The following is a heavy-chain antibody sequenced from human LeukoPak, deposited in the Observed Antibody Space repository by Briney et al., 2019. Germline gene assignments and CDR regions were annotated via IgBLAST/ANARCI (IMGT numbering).Heavy chain of an antibody. V-gene: IGHV5-51*01. CDR1: GYRFTNSW. CDR2: IYFSDSDA. J-gene: IGHJ5*02. CDR3: ARTSPQVWFDP. Sequence: GESLKISCKGSGYRFTNSWIAWVRQKPGEGLEWMGIIYFSDSDAKYSPSFQGQVTISADKSTTTAYLQWDSLKASDTAMYYCARTSPQVWFDPWGQGTLVIVSS.